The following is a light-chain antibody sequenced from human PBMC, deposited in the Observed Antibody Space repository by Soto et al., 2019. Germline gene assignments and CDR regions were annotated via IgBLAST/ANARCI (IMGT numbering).Light chain of an antibody. CDR1: QSVSSY. V-gene: IGKV3-11*01. CDR2: DTS. Sequence: EIVMTQSPATLSVSAGEIATLSFSASQSVSSYLAWYQQRPGQSPRLLIYDTSNRATGIPARFSGSGSGTDFTLTISSLEPEDFAVYYCQQRSNWPLITFGQGTRLEIK. J-gene: IGKJ5*01. CDR3: QQRSNWPLIT.